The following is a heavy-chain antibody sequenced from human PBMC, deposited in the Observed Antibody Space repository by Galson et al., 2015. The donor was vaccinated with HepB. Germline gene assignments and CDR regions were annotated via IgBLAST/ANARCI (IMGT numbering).Heavy chain of an antibody. J-gene: IGHJ4*02. CDR2: FDPEDGET. V-gene: IGHV1-24*01. CDR1: GYTLTELS. D-gene: IGHD6-13*01. CDR3: ATDSSSSSWFEGLDY. Sequence: SVKVSCKVSGYTLTELSMHWVRQAPGKGLEWMGGFDPEDGETIYAQKFQGRVTMTEDTSTDTAYMELSSLRSEDTAVYYCATDSSSSSWFEGLDYWGQGTLVTVSS.